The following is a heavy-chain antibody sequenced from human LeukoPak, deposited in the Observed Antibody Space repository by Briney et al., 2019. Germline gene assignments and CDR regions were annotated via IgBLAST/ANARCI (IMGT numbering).Heavy chain of an antibody. J-gene: IGHJ6*03. Sequence: SETLSLTCTVSGGSLSSYYWSWIRQPPGKGLEWIGYIYYSGSTNYNPSLTSRVTISVDTSKNQFSLKLSSVTAADTAVYYCARGTADLVGSSGWYLDYYYYMDVWGKGTTVTVSS. CDR2: IYYSGST. D-gene: IGHD6-19*01. CDR1: GGSLSSYY. CDR3: ARGTADLVGSSGWYLDYYYYMDV. V-gene: IGHV4-59*01.